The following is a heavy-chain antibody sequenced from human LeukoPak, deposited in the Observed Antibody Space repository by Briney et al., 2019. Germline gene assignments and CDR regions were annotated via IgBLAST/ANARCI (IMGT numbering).Heavy chain of an antibody. J-gene: IGHJ4*02. CDR2: IFNSGGT. CDR1: GGSISSYS. CDR3: ARGALGDYYYVIDY. D-gene: IGHD3-22*01. Sequence: PSETLSLTCTVSGGSISSYSWNWIRQPPRQGLEWVGYIFNSGGTSYNHSLTSRVTISVDTSNNQFSLKLSSVTAADTAVYYGARGALGDYYYVIDYWGQGTLVTVSS. V-gene: IGHV4-59*01.